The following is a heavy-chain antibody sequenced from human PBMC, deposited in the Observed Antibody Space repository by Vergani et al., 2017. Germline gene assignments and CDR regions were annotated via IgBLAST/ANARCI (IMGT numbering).Heavy chain of an antibody. Sequence: EVQLVESGGGLVQPGGSLKLSCAASGFTFSGSAMHWVRQASGKGLEWVGRIRSKANSYATAYAASVKGRFTISRDDSKNTAYLQMNSLKTEDTAVDYCAGGNWYFDLWGRGTLVTVSS. J-gene: IGHJ2*01. CDR2: IRSKANSYAT. V-gene: IGHV3-73*01. CDR3: AGGNWYFDL. CDR1: GFTFSGSA. D-gene: IGHD2-8*02.